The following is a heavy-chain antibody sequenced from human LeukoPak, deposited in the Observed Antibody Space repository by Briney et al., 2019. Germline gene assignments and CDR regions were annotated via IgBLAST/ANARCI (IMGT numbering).Heavy chain of an antibody. CDR2: FDPEDGET. Sequence: ASVKVSCKVSGYTLTELSMHWVRQAPGKGLEWMGGFDPEDGETIYAQKFQGRVTMTEDTSTDTAYMELSSLRSEDTAVYYCATDLPLYSGYALDVWGQGTTVTVSS. V-gene: IGHV1-24*01. CDR3: ATDLPLYSGYALDV. J-gene: IGHJ6*02. D-gene: IGHD5-12*01. CDR1: GYTLTELS.